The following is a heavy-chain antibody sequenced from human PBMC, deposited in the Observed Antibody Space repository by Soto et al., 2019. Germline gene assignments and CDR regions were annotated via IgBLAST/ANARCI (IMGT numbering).Heavy chain of an antibody. D-gene: IGHD2-2*01. Sequence: GGSLRLSCAASGFTFSSYAMSWVRQAPGKGLEWVSAISGSGGSTYYADSVKGRFTISRDNSKNTLYLQMNSLRAEDPAVYYCANDGCSSTSCIYYLDYWGQGTLFTIFS. J-gene: IGHJ4*02. CDR3: ANDGCSSTSCIYYLDY. V-gene: IGHV3-23*01. CDR2: ISGSGGST. CDR1: GFTFSSYA.